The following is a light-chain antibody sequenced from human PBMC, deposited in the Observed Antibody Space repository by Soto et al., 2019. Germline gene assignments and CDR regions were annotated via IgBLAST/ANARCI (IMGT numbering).Light chain of an antibody. Sequence: DVRMTQSPYSLSASVGDTITITCRASQTISTDLNWFQQKPGESPRLLTYGASTLHDGVPSRFRGSGSGADFTLTISGLQPEDFATYLCQQTYSDISFGGGTRVE. V-gene: IGKV1-39*01. CDR2: GAS. CDR1: QTISTD. J-gene: IGKJ4*01. CDR3: QQTYSDIS.